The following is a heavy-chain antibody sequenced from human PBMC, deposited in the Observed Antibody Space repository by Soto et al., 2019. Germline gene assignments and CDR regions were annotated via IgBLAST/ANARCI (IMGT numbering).Heavy chain of an antibody. Sequence: EVQLLESGGGLVQPGGSLRLSCAASGFTFSSYAMSWVRQAPGKGLEWVSAISGSGGSTYYADSVKGRFTISRDNSKNPLYLQMNSLRAEDTAVYYCAKGMRSPLYGMDVWGQGTTVTVSS. CDR1: GFTFSSYA. CDR3: AKGMRSPLYGMDV. CDR2: ISGSGGST. V-gene: IGHV3-23*01. J-gene: IGHJ6*02.